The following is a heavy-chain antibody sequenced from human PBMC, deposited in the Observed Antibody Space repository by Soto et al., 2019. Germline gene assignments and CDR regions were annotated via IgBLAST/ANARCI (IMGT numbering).Heavy chain of an antibody. Sequence: GAPVKVSCKASGYTFTSYAMHFVRQAPRQRLDWMGWINAGNGNTKYSQKFQGRVTITRDTSASTAYMELSSLRSEDTAVYYCARTEADYYDSSGYYDTFDYWGQGTLVTVSS. V-gene: IGHV1-3*01. D-gene: IGHD3-22*01. CDR3: ARTEADYYDSSGYYDTFDY. CDR2: INAGNGNT. J-gene: IGHJ4*02. CDR1: GYTFTSYA.